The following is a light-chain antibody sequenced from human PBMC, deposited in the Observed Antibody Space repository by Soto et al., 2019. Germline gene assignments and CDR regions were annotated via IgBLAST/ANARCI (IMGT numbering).Light chain of an antibody. V-gene: IGKV1-39*01. CDR3: QQSYSIPWT. CDR1: QSIIIY. Sequence: DIQMTQSPSSLSASVGDRVTITCRTSQSIIIYLNWYQHKPGIAPKLLIYGASRLQSGVPSRFSGSESGTDFTLTISSLQPEDFATYYCQQSYSIPWTFGQGTKVDIK. J-gene: IGKJ1*01. CDR2: GAS.